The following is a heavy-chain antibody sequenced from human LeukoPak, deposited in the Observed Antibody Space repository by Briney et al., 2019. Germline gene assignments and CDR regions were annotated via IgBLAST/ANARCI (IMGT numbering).Heavy chain of an antibody. CDR2: ISYDGSNK. Sequence: GGSLTLSCAASGFTLSSYGMHWVRQAHGKGLEWVAVISYDGSNKYYADSMKGRLTLSRDNSKKTLCRQMNRLRVEDRAVYCCAKEGVRTSLDYWGQGTLVTVSS. V-gene: IGHV3-30*18. CDR3: AKEGVRTSLDY. J-gene: IGHJ4*02. CDR1: GFTLSSYG. D-gene: IGHD2-2*01.